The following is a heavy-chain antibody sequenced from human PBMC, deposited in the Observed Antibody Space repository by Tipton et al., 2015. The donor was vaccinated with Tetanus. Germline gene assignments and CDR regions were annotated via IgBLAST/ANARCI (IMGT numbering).Heavy chain of an antibody. CDR2: ITYSRAT. D-gene: IGHD1-1*01. V-gene: IGHV4-59*01. CDR1: GGSLSTSH. CDR3: ARANNEFPKKGPFDY. Sequence: TLSLTCTVSGGSLSTSHWAWIRQPPGKGLEWVGKITYSRATNYNSSLKSRVTMSLDTSTSQFSLELTSATAADTAVYYCARANNEFPKKGPFDYWGQGALVLVSS. J-gene: IGHJ4*02.